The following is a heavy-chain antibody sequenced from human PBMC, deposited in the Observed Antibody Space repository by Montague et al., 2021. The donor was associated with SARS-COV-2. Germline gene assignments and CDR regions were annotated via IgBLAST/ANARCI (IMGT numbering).Heavy chain of an antibody. CDR2: IDPSGGRT. V-gene: IGHV3-23*05. Sequence: SLRLSCAVSGFTISVYTMSWVRQAPGKGLEWVAGIDPSGGRTYYSESVKGRFTIFRDNSKNTLYLQMNSLRSEDAAIYYCVKDSVHYWGQGTLVAVSS. J-gene: IGHJ4*02. D-gene: IGHD3-10*01. CDR3: VKDSVHY. CDR1: GFTISVYT.